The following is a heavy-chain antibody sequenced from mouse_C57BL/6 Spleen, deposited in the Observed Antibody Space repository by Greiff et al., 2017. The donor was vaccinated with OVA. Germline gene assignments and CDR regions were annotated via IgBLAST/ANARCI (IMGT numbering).Heavy chain of an antibody. CDR1: GYSFTGYF. J-gene: IGHJ3*01. Sequence: EVQRVESGPELVKPGASVKISCKASGYSFTGYFMNWVKQSHGKSLEWIGRINPYNGDTFYNQKFKGKATLTVDKSSSTAHMELLSLTSEDFAVYYCASSTLYDGYRAWFAYWGQGTLVTVSA. CDR3: ASSTLYDGYRAWFAY. V-gene: IGHV1-37*01. CDR2: INPYNGDT. D-gene: IGHD2-3*01.